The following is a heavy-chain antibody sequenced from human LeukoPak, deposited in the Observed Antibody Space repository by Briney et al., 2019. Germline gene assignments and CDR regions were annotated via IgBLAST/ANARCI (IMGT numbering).Heavy chain of an antibody. CDR1: GFTFSSYA. CDR2: ISGSGGRT. Sequence: GGSLRLSCAASGFTFSSYAMSWVRQAPGKGVEGVAVISGSGGRTYYAGSVRGRFTTYSDNSKATLYLQMDSLRLEDTPVSFCARLLPPSAHRHGPFDSWGRGTLVTVSS. CDR3: ARLLPPSAHRHGPFDS. D-gene: IGHD2/OR15-2a*01. J-gene: IGHJ4*02. V-gene: IGHV3-23*01.